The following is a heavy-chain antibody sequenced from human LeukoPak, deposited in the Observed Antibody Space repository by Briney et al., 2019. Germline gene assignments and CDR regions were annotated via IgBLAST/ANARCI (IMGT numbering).Heavy chain of an antibody. CDR3: ARDPNWYYDYVWGSYRYDDAFDI. CDR1: GFTFDDYA. V-gene: IGHV3-9*01. J-gene: IGHJ3*02. CDR2: ISWNSGSI. D-gene: IGHD3-16*02. Sequence: GGSLRLSCAASGFTFDDYAMHWVRQAPGKGLEWVSGISWNSGSIGYADSVKGRFTISRDNAKNSLYLQMNSLRAEDTAVYYCARDPNWYYDYVWGSYRYDDAFDIWGQGTMVTVSS.